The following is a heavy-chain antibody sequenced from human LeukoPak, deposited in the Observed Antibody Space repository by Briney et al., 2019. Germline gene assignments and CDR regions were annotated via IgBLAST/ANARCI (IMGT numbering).Heavy chain of an antibody. CDR2: IYYSGST. D-gene: IGHD3-10*01. CDR1: GGSISGYY. V-gene: IGHV4-59*01. Sequence: SETLSLTCTVSGGSISGYYWSWIRQPPGKGLEWIGYIYYSGSTNYNPSLKSRVTISIDTSKNQFSLKLSSVTAADTAVYYCASSGYYYGSGSSASFDYWGQGTLVTVSS. CDR3: ASSGYYYGSGSSASFDY. J-gene: IGHJ4*02.